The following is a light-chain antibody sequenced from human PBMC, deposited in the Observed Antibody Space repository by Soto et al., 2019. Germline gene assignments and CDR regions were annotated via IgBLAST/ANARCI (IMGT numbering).Light chain of an antibody. CDR3: QQYNSYSE. CDR1: QIISSW. V-gene: IGKV1-5*03. CDR2: KAS. J-gene: IGKJ1*01. Sequence: DIQMTQSPSTLSGSVGDRVTITCRASQIISSWLAWYQQKPGKAPKLLIYKASTLKSGVPSRFSGSGSGTEFTLTISSLQPDDFATYYCQQYNSYSEFGQGTKVDIK.